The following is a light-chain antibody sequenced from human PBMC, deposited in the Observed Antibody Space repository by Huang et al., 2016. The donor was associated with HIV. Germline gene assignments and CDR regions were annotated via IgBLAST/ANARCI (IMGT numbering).Light chain of an antibody. J-gene: IGKJ1*01. CDR1: QSVSAG. CDR3: LQYNNWVA. Sequence: EIVMTQSPATLSVSPAERVTLSCRASQSVSAGLAWYQQKPGQAPRRLISGASTRATGIPARFSGSGSGTEFTLTISSLQSEDVAVYYCLQYNNWVAFGQGTKVEIK. V-gene: IGKV3-15*01. CDR2: GAS.